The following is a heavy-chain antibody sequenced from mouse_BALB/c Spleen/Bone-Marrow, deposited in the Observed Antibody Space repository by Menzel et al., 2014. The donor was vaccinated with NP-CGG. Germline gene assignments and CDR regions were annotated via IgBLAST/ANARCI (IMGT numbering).Heavy chain of an antibody. CDR3: ARSTMITTGYYYAMDY. V-gene: IGHV5-17*02. D-gene: IGHD2-4*01. CDR2: ISSGSSTI. Sequence: EVQVVESGGDLVKPGGSLKLSCAASGFTFSSFGMHWVRQAPEKGLEWVAYISSGSSTIYYADTVKGRFTISRDNPKNTLFLQMTSLRSEDTAMYYCARSTMITTGYYYAMDYWGQGTSVTVSS. J-gene: IGHJ4*01. CDR1: GFTFSSFG.